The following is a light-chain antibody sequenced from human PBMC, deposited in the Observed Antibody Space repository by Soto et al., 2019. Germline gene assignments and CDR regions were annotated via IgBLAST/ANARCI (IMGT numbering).Light chain of an antibody. V-gene: IGLV2-14*01. CDR2: EVS. CDR1: SSDVGGYNY. Sequence: LAQSASVSGSPGQSITISCTGTSSDVGGYNYVSWYQQHPGKAPKLMIYEVSNRPSGVSNRFSGSKSGNTASLTISGLQAEDEADYYCSSYTSSSTRVFGGGTKLTVL. CDR3: SSYTSSSTRV. J-gene: IGLJ3*02.